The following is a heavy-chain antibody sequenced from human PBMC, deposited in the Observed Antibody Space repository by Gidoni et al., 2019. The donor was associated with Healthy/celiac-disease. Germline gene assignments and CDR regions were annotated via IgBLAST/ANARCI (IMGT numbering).Heavy chain of an antibody. CDR3: AKGVRAWVGDDY. V-gene: IGHV3-23*01. CDR2: MRGSGGST. CDR1: GFTFSSYA. J-gene: IGHJ4*02. D-gene: IGHD1-26*01. Sequence: EVQLLESGGGLVQPGGSLRLSCAASGFTFSSYAMSWVRQAPGKGLEWCSAMRGSGGSTYYADSVKGRFTISRDNSKNTLYLQMNSLRAEDTAVYYCAKGVRAWVGDDYWGQGTLVTVSS.